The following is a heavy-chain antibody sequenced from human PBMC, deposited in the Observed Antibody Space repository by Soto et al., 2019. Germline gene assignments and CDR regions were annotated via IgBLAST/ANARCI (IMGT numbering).Heavy chain of an antibody. CDR3: ARGYNYYGLDV. CDR2: INPSGSST. Sequence: QVQLVQSGAEVKKPGASVKISCKASGYTFTSYYMHWVRQAPGQGLEWMGIINPSGSSTNFAQKFQCRVTMIRDTSTSTLYMELSSLRSEDTAVYYCARGYNYYGLDVWGQGTTVTVSS. V-gene: IGHV1-46*01. J-gene: IGHJ6*02. CDR1: GYTFTSYY.